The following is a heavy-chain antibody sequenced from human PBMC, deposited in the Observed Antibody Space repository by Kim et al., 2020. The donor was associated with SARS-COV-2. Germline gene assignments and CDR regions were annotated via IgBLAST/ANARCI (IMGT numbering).Heavy chain of an antibody. V-gene: IGHV3-11*05. CDR2: ISSSSDYT. Sequence: GGSLRLSCAASGFTFSDYYMSWIRQAPGKGLEWVSYISSSSDYTNYADSLKGRFTISRDNAKNSLYLQMNSLRADDTAVYYCARVSLGSSSWYYFDYWGQGTLVTVSS. CDR3: ARVSLGSSSWYYFDY. D-gene: IGHD6-13*01. J-gene: IGHJ4*02. CDR1: GFTFSDYY.